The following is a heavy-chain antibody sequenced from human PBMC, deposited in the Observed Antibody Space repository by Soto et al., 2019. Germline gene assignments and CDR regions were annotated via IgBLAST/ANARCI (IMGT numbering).Heavy chain of an antibody. V-gene: IGHV3-21*01. J-gene: IGHJ6*02. CDR2: VSSGSTYI. D-gene: IGHD6-13*01. CDR1: GVTFSNYS. Sequence: EVQLVESGGGLVKPGGSLRRSCAASGVTFSNYSMNWVRQAPGPGLEWDSFVSSGSTYIYYADSVKGRFTISPDSGRHSQYLQMNSLRAEDTAVSYCPRDEGAARYSSIWYHGMDVWGQGTTVTVSS. CDR3: PRDEGAARYSSIWYHGMDV.